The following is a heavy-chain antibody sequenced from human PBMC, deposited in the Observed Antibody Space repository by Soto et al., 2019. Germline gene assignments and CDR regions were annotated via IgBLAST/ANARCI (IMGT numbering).Heavy chain of an antibody. V-gene: IGHV4-34*03. Sequence: PSETLSLTCAVYGGSFSGYYWSWIRQPPGKGLEWIGEINHSGSTNYNPSLKSRATMSIDTAGNQFSLKVSSVTVADTAVYYCWTKKENYDILTGYYNVVDYWGQGTLVTVSS. CDR3: WTKKENYDILTGYYNVVDY. CDR1: GGSFSGYY. D-gene: IGHD3-9*01. J-gene: IGHJ4*02. CDR2: INHSGST.